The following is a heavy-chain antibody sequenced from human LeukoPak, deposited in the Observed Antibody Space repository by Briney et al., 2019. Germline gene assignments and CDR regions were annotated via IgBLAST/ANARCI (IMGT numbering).Heavy chain of an antibody. CDR1: GYTFTGYY. V-gene: IGHV1-2*02. CDR3: ARDLGYCSGGSCYR. J-gene: IGHJ4*02. D-gene: IGHD2-15*01. Sequence: ASVKVSCKASGYTFTGYYMHWVRQAPGQGLECMGWINPNSGGTNYAQKFQGRVTMTRGTSISTAYMELSRLRSDDTAVYYCARDLGYCSGGSCYRWGQGTLVTVSS. CDR2: INPNSGGT.